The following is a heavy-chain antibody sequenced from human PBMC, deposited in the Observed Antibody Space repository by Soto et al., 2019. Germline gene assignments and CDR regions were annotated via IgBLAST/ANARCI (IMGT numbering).Heavy chain of an antibody. J-gene: IGHJ4*02. Sequence: SETLSLTCAVYGGSFSGYYWSWIRQPPGKGLEWIGEINHSGSTNYNPSLKSRVTISVDTSKNQFSLKLSSVTAADTAVYYCAMYDSSGYYTDYWGQGTLVTVSS. V-gene: IGHV4-34*01. CDR3: AMYDSSGYYTDY. CDR2: INHSGST. D-gene: IGHD3-22*01. CDR1: GGSFSGYY.